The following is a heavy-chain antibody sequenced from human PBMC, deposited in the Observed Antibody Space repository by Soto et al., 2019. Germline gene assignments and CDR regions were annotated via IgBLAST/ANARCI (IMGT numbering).Heavy chain of an antibody. Sequence: EVQLVESGGGLNQPGGSLRLSCAASGFTVSSKYMTWVRQAPGKGLEWVSVIYGGGTTYYADSVKGRFTISRDNSKNTLFLQVNSLRVEDTAVYYCVQTTGWPGFDFWGQGTLVTVSS. V-gene: IGHV3-53*01. CDR3: VQTTGWPGFDF. CDR1: GFTVSSKY. D-gene: IGHD6-19*01. J-gene: IGHJ4*02. CDR2: IYGGGTT.